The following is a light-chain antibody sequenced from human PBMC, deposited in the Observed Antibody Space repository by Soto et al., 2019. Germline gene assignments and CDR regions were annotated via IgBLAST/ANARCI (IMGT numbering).Light chain of an antibody. J-gene: IGKJ1*01. Sequence: EIVMTQSPATLSVSPGERATLSCRASQSVTTNLAWYQQKPGQAPRLLIYAASTRATGIPTRFSGGGSGTEFTLTISSLQSEDFAVYYCQQYNNWPPRWTFGHGTKVEIK. CDR3: QQYNNWPPRWT. CDR1: QSVTTN. V-gene: IGKV3-15*01. CDR2: AAS.